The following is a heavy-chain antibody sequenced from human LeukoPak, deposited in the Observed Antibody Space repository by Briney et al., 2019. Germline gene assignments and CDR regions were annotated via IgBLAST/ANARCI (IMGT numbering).Heavy chain of an antibody. D-gene: IGHD6-13*01. Sequence: ASVKVSCKASGYTFTGYYMHWVRQAPGQGLEWMGWINPNSGGTNYAQKFQGRVTMTRDTSISTAYMELSRLRSDDTAVYYCARARTTTWDSSSWYSPSFDYWGQGTLVTVSS. CDR2: INPNSGGT. CDR1: GYTFTGYY. CDR3: ARARTTTWDSSSWYSPSFDY. J-gene: IGHJ4*02. V-gene: IGHV1-2*02.